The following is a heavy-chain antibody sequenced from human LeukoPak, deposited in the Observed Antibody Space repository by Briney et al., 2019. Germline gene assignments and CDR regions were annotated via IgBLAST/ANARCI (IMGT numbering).Heavy chain of an antibody. D-gene: IGHD5-12*01. CDR1: GFTFDDYG. CDR3: ARDSGSGWFDP. V-gene: IGHV3-20*04. J-gene: IGHJ5*02. Sequence: GGSLRLSXAASGFTFDDYGMSWVRQAPGKGLEWVSGINWNGGSTGYADSVKGRFTISRDNAKNSLYLQMISLRIEDTALYYCARDSGSGWFDPWGQGTLVTVSS. CDR2: INWNGGST.